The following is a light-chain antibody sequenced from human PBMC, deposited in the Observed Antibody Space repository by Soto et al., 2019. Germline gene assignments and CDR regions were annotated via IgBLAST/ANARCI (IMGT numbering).Light chain of an antibody. V-gene: IGLV2-23*02. CDR1: SSDIGGFDL. Sequence: QSALTQPDSLSGSPGQSITISCTGSSSDIGGFDLVSWYQQHPGKAPQLLLYEVNKRPSGVSNRFSGSKSGNTASLTISGLQADDEAYYYCCSYVGIRNFVFGGGTKVTVL. J-gene: IGLJ2*01. CDR3: CSYVGIRNFV. CDR2: EVN.